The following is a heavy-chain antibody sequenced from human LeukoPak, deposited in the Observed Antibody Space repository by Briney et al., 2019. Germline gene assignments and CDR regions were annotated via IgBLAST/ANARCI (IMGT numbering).Heavy chain of an antibody. V-gene: IGHV3-21*01. CDR2: ISSSSSYI. D-gene: IGHD1-26*01. Sequence: NPGGSLRLSCAASGFTFSTYAMNWVRQAPGKGLEWVSSISSSSSYIYYADSVKGRFTISRDNAKNPLYLQMNSLRAEDTAVYYCARDLSGSYPWHYWGQGTLVTVSS. CDR3: ARDLSGSYPWHY. J-gene: IGHJ4*02. CDR1: GFTFSTYA.